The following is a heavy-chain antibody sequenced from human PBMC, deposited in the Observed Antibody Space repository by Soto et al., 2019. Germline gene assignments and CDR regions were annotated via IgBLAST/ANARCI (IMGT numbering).Heavy chain of an antibody. CDR2: IYSGGST. Sequence: PGGSLRLSCAASGFTVSSNYMSWVRQAPGKGLEWVSVIYSGGSTYYADSVKGRFSTSRDISKNMLFLQMNSLRAEDTAVYYCARGLGTTGYYYGLDFWGQGTLVTAPQ. CDR1: GFTVSSNY. J-gene: IGHJ4*02. CDR3: ARGLGTTGYYYGLDF. V-gene: IGHV3-66*01. D-gene: IGHD3-22*01.